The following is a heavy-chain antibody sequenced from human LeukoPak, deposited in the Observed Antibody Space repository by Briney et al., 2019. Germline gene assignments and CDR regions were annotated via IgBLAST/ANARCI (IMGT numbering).Heavy chain of an antibody. CDR3: ARRGLYSNPWDDFDY. J-gene: IGHJ4*02. V-gene: IGHV4-39*01. CDR1: GGSISSSSYY. CDR2: IYYSGST. D-gene: IGHD4-11*01. Sequence: ETLSLTCTVSGGSISSSSYYWGWIRQPPGKGLECIGSIYYSGSTYYNPSLKSRVTISVDTSKNQFSLKLSSVTAADTAVYYCARRGLYSNPWDDFDYWGQGTLVTVSS.